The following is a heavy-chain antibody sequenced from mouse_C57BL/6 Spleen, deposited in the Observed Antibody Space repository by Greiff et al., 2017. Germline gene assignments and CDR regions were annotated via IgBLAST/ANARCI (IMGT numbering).Heavy chain of an antibody. CDR3: AREGGYPSFAY. CDR1: GYSFTSYY. CDR2: IYPGSGNT. V-gene: IGHV1-66*01. J-gene: IGHJ3*01. Sequence: VQLQQSGPELVKPGASVKISCKASGYSFTSYYIHWVKQRPGQGLEWIGWIYPGSGNTKYNEKFKGKATLTADTSSSTAYMQLSSLTSEDSAVYYCAREGGYPSFAYWGQGTLVTVSA. D-gene: IGHD2-2*01.